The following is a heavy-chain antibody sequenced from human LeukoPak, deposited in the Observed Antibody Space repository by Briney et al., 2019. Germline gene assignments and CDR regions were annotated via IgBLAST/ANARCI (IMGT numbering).Heavy chain of an antibody. D-gene: IGHD2-2*01. CDR1: GFILSSYA. CDR2: LSGGGRSA. Sequence: GGSLRLSCAASGFILSSYAMSWVRQAPGKGLEWVSTLSGGGRSAYYADSVKGRFTLSRDYSKNTLYLQMNSLRAEDTAVYYCASPLGYQLLSSNAFDIWGQGTMVTVSS. CDR3: ASPLGYQLLSSNAFDI. V-gene: IGHV3-23*01. J-gene: IGHJ3*02.